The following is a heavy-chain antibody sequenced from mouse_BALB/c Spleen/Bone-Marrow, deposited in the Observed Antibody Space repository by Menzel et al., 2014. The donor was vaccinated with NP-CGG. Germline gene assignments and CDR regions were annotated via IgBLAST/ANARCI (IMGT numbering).Heavy chain of an antibody. Sequence: EVKLVESGGGLVQPGGSLKLSCAASGFTFSNYGMSWVRQTPDKRLELVATINSNGGSAYYPDSVKGRFTISRDTAKNTLYLQMSSLKSEETAMYYCVRGSYGNYVDYFDFWGQGTTLTVSS. CDR3: VRGSYGNYVDYFDF. CDR2: INSNGGSA. D-gene: IGHD2-1*01. V-gene: IGHV5-6-3*01. J-gene: IGHJ2*01. CDR1: GFTFSNYG.